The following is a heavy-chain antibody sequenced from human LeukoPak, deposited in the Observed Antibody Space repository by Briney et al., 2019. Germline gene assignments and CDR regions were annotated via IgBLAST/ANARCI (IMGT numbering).Heavy chain of an antibody. CDR1: GYTFTSYY. V-gene: IGHV1-46*01. D-gene: IGHD6-13*01. CDR2: INPSGGST. CDR3: ARSFGASQQYSSSWYYYYMDV. Sequence: ASVKVSCKASGYTFTSYYLHWVRQAPGQGREWMGIINPSGGSTSYAQKFQGRVTMTRDMSTSTVYMELSSLRSEDTAVYYCARSFGASQQYSSSWYYYYMDVWGTGTTVTVSS. J-gene: IGHJ6*03.